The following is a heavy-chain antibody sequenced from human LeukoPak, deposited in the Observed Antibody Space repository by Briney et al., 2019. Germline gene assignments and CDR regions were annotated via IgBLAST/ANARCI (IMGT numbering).Heavy chain of an antibody. CDR1: GYTFTGYY. CDR2: INPNSGGT. D-gene: IGHD5-24*01. J-gene: IGHJ6*02. Sequence: ASEKVSCKASGYTFTGYYMHWVRQAPGQGLEWMGWINPNSGGTNYAQKFQGRVTMTRDTSISTAYMELSRLRSDDTAVYYCARAGWRTSYYGMDVWGQGTTVTVSS. V-gene: IGHV1-2*02. CDR3: ARAGWRTSYYGMDV.